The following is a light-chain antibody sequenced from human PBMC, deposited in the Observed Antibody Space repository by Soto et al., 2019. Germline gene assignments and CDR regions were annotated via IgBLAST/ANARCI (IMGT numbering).Light chain of an antibody. CDR1: QTINSW. J-gene: IGKJ2*01. Sequence: DILMTQSPSTLSASVGDRVTITCRASQTINSWLAWYQQQPGKVPKLLIYDASTLESGVPSRFSGSRSGTEFTLAISSLHPDDFATYYCQQYHSYSQTFGQGTKLEIK. CDR2: DAS. V-gene: IGKV1-5*01. CDR3: QQYHSYSQT.